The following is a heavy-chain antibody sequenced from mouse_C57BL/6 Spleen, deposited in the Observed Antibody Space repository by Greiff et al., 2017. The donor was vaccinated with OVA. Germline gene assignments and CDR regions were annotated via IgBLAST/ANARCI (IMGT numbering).Heavy chain of an antibody. V-gene: IGHV14-4*01. CDR2: IDPENGDT. J-gene: IGHJ3*01. CDR1: GFNIKDDY. Sequence: EVQLQQSGAELVRPGASVKLSCTASGFNIKDDYMHWVKQRPEQGLEWIGWIDPENGDTEYASKFQGKATITADTSSNTAYLQLSSLTSEDTAVYYCYYGSTGFAYWGQGTLVTVSA. CDR3: YYGSTGFAY. D-gene: IGHD1-1*01.